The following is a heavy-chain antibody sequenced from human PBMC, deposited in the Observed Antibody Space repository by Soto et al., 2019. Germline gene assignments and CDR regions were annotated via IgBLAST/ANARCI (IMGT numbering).Heavy chain of an antibody. CDR3: AKDRVKYSDWTPSMDV. Sequence: GGSLRLSCAASGFTFSSYAMSWVRQAPGKGLEWVSAISGGGGSTYYADSVKGRFTISRDNSKNTLYLQMNSLRAEDTAVYYCAKDRVKYSDWTPSMDVWGQGTTVTASS. CDR2: ISGGGGST. D-gene: IGHD3-9*01. CDR1: GFTFSSYA. V-gene: IGHV3-23*01. J-gene: IGHJ6*01.